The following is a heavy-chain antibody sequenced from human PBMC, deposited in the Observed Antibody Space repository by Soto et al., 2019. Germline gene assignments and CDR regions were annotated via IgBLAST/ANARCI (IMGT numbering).Heavy chain of an antibody. CDR1: GFTFSSYA. CDR3: DILKSSFEEYYSYYMDF. J-gene: IGHJ6*03. Sequence: PGGSLRLSCAASGFTFSSYAMSWVRQAPGKGLEWVSAISGSGGSTYYADSVKGRFTISRDNSKNTLYLQMNSLRAEDTAVYYCDILKSSFEEYYSYYMDFWGKGTTVTVSS. V-gene: IGHV3-23*01. CDR2: ISGSGGST. D-gene: IGHD3-10*01.